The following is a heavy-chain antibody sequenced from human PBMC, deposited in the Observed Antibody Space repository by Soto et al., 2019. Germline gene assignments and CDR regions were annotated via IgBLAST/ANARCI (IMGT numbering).Heavy chain of an antibody. Sequence: GGSLRLSCAASGFTFSSYAMSWVRQAPGKGLEWVSAISGSGGSTYYADSVKGRFTISRDNSKNTLYLQMNSLRAEDTAVYYCAKILETEVRGVILGLNYYYGMDVWGQGTTVTVSS. CDR1: GFTFSSYA. J-gene: IGHJ6*02. CDR3: AKILETEVRGVILGLNYYYGMDV. D-gene: IGHD3-10*01. V-gene: IGHV3-23*01. CDR2: ISGSGGST.